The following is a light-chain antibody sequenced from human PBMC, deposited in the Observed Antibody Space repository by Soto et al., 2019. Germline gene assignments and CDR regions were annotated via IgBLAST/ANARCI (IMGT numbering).Light chain of an antibody. CDR1: QGISSY. CDR3: QQSSTTPWT. V-gene: IGKV1-39*01. J-gene: IGKJ1*01. Sequence: IQLTQSPSSLSASVGARVPITCRASQGISSYLAWYQQKPGKAPKLLIYAASTLQSGVPSRFSGSGSGTDFTLTISSLQPEDFATYYCQQSSTTPWTFGQGTKVDIK. CDR2: AAS.